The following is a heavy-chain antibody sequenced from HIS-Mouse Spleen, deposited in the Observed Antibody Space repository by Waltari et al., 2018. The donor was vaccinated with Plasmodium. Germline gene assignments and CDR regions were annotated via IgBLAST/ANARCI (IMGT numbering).Heavy chain of an antibody. V-gene: IGHV3-30*04. Sequence: QVQLVESGGGVVQPGRSLRLPCAASRFTFRSYAMHWFRQAPGKGLEWVAVISYDGSNKYYADSVKGRFTISRDNSKNTLYLQMNSLRAEDTAVYYCARLYYDFWSGYYPCGMDVWGQGTTVTVSS. D-gene: IGHD3-3*01. CDR2: ISYDGSNK. CDR3: ARLYYDFWSGYYPCGMDV. CDR1: RFTFRSYA. J-gene: IGHJ6*02.